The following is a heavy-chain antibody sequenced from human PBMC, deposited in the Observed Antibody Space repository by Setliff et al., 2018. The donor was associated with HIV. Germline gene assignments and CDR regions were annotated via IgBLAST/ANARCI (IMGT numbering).Heavy chain of an antibody. Sequence: ASVKVSCKASGYTFTSYAMHWVRQAPGQRLEWMGWINAGNGKTEYSQKFQGRVTLTRNTSISTAYMELSSLRSEDTAVYSCARVATVSHPGDYFDYWGQGTLVTVSS. CDR3: ARVATVSHPGDYFDY. D-gene: IGHD4-4*01. CDR1: GYTFTSYA. V-gene: IGHV1-3*01. J-gene: IGHJ4*02. CDR2: INAGNGKT.